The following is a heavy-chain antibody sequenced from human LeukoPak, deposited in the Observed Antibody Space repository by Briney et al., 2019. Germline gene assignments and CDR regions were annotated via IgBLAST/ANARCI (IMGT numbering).Heavy chain of an antibody. J-gene: IGHJ5*02. CDR3: ARASAIVVVPAAKRIWFDP. Sequence: SETLSLTCTVSGASISSGDYYWSWLRQPPGKGLEWIGYIYNSGSTYYNPSLKSRFTISVDTSKKQFSLKLSSVAAADTAVYYCARASAIVVVPAAKRIWFDPWGQGTLVTVSS. CDR1: GASISSGDYY. D-gene: IGHD2-2*01. V-gene: IGHV4-30-4*01. CDR2: IYNSGST.